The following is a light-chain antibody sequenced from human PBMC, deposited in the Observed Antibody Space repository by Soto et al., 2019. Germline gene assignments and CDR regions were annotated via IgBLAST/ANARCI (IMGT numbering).Light chain of an antibody. CDR2: GAS. J-gene: IGKJ4*01. CDR3: QQYNAWPLT. CDR1: GSVSNN. V-gene: IGKV3-15*01. Sequence: EIVLTQSPATLSVSQGERATLSCRASGSVSNNLAWYQQKPGQAPRLLIYGASARATGIPARFSGSGSGTEFTLNLSGLQSEDFAVYYCQQYNAWPLTFGGGTKVEIK.